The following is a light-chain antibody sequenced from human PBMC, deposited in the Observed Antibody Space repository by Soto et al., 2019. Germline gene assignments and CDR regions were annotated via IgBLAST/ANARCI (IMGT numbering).Light chain of an antibody. CDR3: QQYGSSLYT. CDR1: QSVSSSY. J-gene: IGKJ2*01. CDR2: GAS. V-gene: IGKV3-20*01. Sequence: EIVLTQSPCTLSLSPGERATLSCRASQSVSSSYLAWYQQKPGQAPRLLIYGASSRATGIPDRFSGSGSGTDFTLTISRLEPEDFAVYYCQQYGSSLYTFGQGTKVDIK.